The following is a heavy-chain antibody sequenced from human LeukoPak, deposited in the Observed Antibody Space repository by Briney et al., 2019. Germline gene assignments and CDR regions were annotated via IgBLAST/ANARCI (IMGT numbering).Heavy chain of an antibody. D-gene: IGHD2-2*01. CDR3: AREQRRYCSSTSCYAFDI. CDR2: IYTSGST. V-gene: IGHV4-61*09. CDR1: GGSISSGSYY. Sequence: SETLSLTCTVSGGSISSGSYYWSWIRQPAGKGLEWIGHIYTSGSTNYNPSLKSRVTISVDTSKNQFSLKLSSVTAADTAVYYCAREQRRYCSSTSCYAFDIWGQGTMVTVSS. J-gene: IGHJ3*02.